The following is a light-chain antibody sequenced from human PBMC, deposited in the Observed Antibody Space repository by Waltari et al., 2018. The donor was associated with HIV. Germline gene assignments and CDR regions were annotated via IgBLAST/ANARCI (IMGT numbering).Light chain of an antibody. V-gene: IGKV3-15*01. CDR3: HQYDNWPPHT. CDR2: STS. CDR1: QSIRNN. Sequence: IVMTQSPATLSLRQGDTATLSCRASQSIRNNLPWLQQKPGQAPRLFVHSTSTRATGIPARFSGSGSGTNFSLTITSLQSEDYAVYYCHQYDNWPPHTFGQGTIVEMK. J-gene: IGKJ2*01.